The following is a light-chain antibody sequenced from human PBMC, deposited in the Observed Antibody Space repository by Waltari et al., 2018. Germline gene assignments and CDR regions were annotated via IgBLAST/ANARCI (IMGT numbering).Light chain of an antibody. CDR2: GSS. V-gene: IGKV3-20*01. CDR3: QQYGSSPWT. Sequence: IVLTQSPGTLSLSPGERATLSCRASQSVSSSYLACYQQKPGQAPRVLIHGSSTRATGIPDRFSGSGSGTDFTLTISRLEPEDFAVYYCQQYGSSPWTFGQGTKVEIK. CDR1: QSVSSSY. J-gene: IGKJ1*01.